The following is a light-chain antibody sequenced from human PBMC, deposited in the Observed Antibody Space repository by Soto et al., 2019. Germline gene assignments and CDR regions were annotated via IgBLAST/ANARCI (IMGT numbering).Light chain of an antibody. CDR3: QQYNSYSIT. CDR1: QSISSW. CDR2: KAS. V-gene: IGKV1-5*03. Sequence: IQMSQSPSTLSASVGNRVPITCRASQSISSWLAWYQQKPGKAPKLLIYKASSLESGVPSRFSGSGSGTEFTLTISSLQPDDFATYYCQQYNSYSITFGQGTRLEIK. J-gene: IGKJ5*01.